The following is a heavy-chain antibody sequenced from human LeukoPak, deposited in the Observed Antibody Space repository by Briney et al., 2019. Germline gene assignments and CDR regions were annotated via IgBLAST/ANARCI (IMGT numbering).Heavy chain of an antibody. Sequence: SLRLSCAASGFTFSSYAMRWVRQAPGKGLEWVAVISYDGSNKYYADSVKGRFTISRDNSKNTLYLQMNSLRAEDTAVYYCARDFAVGFLEWLGYFDYWGQGTLATVSS. J-gene: IGHJ4*02. D-gene: IGHD3-3*02. CDR3: ARDFAVGFLEWLGYFDY. CDR1: GFTFSSYA. V-gene: IGHV3-30-3*01. CDR2: ISYDGSNK.